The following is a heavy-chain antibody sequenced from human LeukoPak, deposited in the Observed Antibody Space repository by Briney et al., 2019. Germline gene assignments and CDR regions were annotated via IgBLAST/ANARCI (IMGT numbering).Heavy chain of an antibody. CDR1: GFTVSSNY. Sequence: GGSLRLSCAASGFTVSSNYMSSVRQAPGKGLECVSVIYSGGSTHYADPVKGRFTISRHNSKNTLYLQMNSLRAEDTAVYYCASHVTEPNGFWSGYYSNYYYGMDVWGQGTTVTVSS. J-gene: IGHJ6*02. V-gene: IGHV3-53*04. CDR3: ASHVTEPNGFWSGYYSNYYYGMDV. CDR2: IYSGGST. D-gene: IGHD3-3*01.